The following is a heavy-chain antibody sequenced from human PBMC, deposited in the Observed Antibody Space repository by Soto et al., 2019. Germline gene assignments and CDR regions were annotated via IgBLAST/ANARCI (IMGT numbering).Heavy chain of an antibody. Sequence: PSETLSLTCAAYSGSFSGHYWNWIRQPPGKGLEWIWEIIQSGSTNYNPSLKSRVTISLDRSKNPFSLQLNSVTAGDTAVYYCAAQTSGWDGIDVWGQGTMVTVSS. V-gene: IGHV4-34*12. D-gene: IGHD6-25*01. CDR2: IIQSGST. CDR1: SGSFSGHY. CDR3: AAQTSGWDGIDV. J-gene: IGHJ6*02.